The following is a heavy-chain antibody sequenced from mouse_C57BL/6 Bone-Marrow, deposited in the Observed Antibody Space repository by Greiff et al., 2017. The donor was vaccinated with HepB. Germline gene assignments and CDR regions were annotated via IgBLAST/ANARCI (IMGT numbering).Heavy chain of an antibody. CDR2: IYPGDGDT. D-gene: IGHD2-5*01. CDR1: GYAFSSSW. Sequence: QVQLKQSGPELVKPGASVKISCKASGYAFSSSWMNWVKQRPGKGLEWIGRIYPGDGDTNYNGKFKGKATLTADKSSSTAYMQLSSLTSEDSAVYFCARMSPYYSNYDYAMDYWGQGTSVTVSS. CDR3: ARMSPYYSNYDYAMDY. J-gene: IGHJ4*01. V-gene: IGHV1-82*01.